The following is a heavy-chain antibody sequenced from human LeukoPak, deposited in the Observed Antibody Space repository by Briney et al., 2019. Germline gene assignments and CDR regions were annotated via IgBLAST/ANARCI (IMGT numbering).Heavy chain of an antibody. CDR1: GFTFSSYA. J-gene: IGHJ4*02. Sequence: GGSLTLSRAGSGFTFSSYAMSWVRQAPGQGLEWVSVISDSGDYTSYAYSVSGRFTISRDNSKNTVCLQMNSLRAEDTAVYYCASGGLGARKFYSDPFQYWGQGTLVTVSS. CDR2: ISDSGDYT. V-gene: IGHV3-23*01. CDR3: ASGGLGARKFYSDPFQY. D-gene: IGHD3-16*01.